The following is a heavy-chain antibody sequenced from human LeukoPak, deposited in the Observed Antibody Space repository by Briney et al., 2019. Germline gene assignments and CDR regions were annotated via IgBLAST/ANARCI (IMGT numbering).Heavy chain of an antibody. J-gene: IGHJ4*02. CDR1: GVSISSSTYY. D-gene: IGHD3-22*01. V-gene: IGHV4-39*07. CDR2: IYYSGNT. Sequence: SETLSLTCTVSGVSISSSTYYWGWLRQSPGKGLEWIGIIYYSGNTYYNPSLKSRLTISVDTSKNQFSLKLRSVTAADTALYYCASTSPKYYYESSGYSSLFDNWGQGTLVTVSS. CDR3: ASTSPKYYYESSGYSSLFDN.